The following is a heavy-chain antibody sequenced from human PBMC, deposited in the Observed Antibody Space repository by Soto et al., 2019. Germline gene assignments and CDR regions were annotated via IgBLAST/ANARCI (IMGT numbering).Heavy chain of an antibody. CDR3: AKSRDGYHHGYS. CDR2: IWYDGTEI. CDR1: GFRLSYSG. J-gene: IGHJ4*02. V-gene: IGHV3-33*06. Sequence: QVQLVESGGGVVQPGGSLILSCAASGFRLSYSGMHWVRQAPGKGLKWLAVIWYDGTEIYDADSAKGRFTISRDTSKNILYLQMNNLRADDTAIYYCAKSRDGYHHGYSWGQGTLVSVSS. D-gene: IGHD5-12*01.